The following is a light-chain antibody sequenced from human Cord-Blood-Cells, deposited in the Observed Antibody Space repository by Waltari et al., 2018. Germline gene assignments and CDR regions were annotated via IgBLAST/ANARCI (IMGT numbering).Light chain of an antibody. J-gene: IGKJ1*01. CDR1: QSISSW. V-gene: IGKV1-5*01. Sequence: DIQVTQSPSNLSASVGASVTITCRASQSISSWLDWYQQKPGKAPKRLIYYASSLEIGVQSRFSSSGAGTEFTHTISSLQPDDFATYYGQQYNSYWTFGQGTKVEIK. CDR3: QQYNSYWT. CDR2: YAS.